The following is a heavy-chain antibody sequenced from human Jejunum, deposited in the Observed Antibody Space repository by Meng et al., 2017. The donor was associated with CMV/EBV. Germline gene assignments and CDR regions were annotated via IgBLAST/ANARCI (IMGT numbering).Heavy chain of an antibody. CDR1: GYTFTNYG. J-gene: IGHJ4*02. CDR3: ARGRRNEPLFDY. V-gene: IGHV1-18*01. CDR2: INAYNGDT. D-gene: IGHD1-14*01. Sequence: QAQRLQSGGEVKKPGASVKVSCKASGYTFTNYGITWVRQAPGQGLEWMGWINAYNGDTNYAQTLQGRVTMTTDTSTSTAYMELRSLRSDDTAVYYCARGRRNEPLFDYWGQGTLVTVSS.